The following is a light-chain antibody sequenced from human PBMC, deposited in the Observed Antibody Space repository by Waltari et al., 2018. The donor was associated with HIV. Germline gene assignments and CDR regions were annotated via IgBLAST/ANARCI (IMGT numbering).Light chain of an antibody. J-gene: IGKJ1*01. CDR3: QQYNNWPPTWT. Sequence: EIVMTQSPATLSVSPGERATLPCRASQSVSSNLAWYQQKPGQAPRLLSYGASTRATGIPARFSGSGSGTEFTLTISSLQSEDFAVYYCQQYNNWPPTWTFGQGTKVEIK. V-gene: IGKV3-15*01. CDR1: QSVSSN. CDR2: GAS.